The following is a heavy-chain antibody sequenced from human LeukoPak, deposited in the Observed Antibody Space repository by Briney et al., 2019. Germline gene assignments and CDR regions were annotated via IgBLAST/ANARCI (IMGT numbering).Heavy chain of an antibody. J-gene: IGHJ6*02. V-gene: IGHV3-23*01. CDR1: GFTFSSYA. CDR3: ARAAVAGPGDV. Sequence: GGSLRLSCAASGFTFSSYAMSWVRQAPGKGLEWVSAISGSGGSTYYADSVKGRFTISRDNAENSLYLQMNSLRAEDTAVYYCARAAVAGPGDVWGQGTTVTVSS. CDR2: ISGSGGST. D-gene: IGHD6-19*01.